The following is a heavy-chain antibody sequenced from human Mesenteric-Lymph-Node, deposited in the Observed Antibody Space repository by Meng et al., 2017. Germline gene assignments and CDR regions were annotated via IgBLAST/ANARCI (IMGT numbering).Heavy chain of an antibody. CDR1: GYSFTSYW. Sequence: GESLKISCKGSGYSFTSYWIGWVRQMPGKGLEWMGIIYPGDSDTRYSPSFQGQVTISADKSINTAYLQWSSLRASDTAMYYCVKGGRVVASTFDPWGPGTLVTVSS. J-gene: IGHJ5*02. CDR2: IYPGDSDT. CDR3: VKGGRVVASTFDP. D-gene: IGHD2-15*01. V-gene: IGHV5-51*01.